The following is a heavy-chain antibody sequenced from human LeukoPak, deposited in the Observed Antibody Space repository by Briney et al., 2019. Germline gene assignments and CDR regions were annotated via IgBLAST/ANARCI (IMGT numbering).Heavy chain of an antibody. CDR2: ISSGAGDT. D-gene: IGHD1-26*01. V-gene: IGHV3-48*02. CDR3: ARSRSGNYFGY. CDR1: GFTFSAYS. J-gene: IGHJ4*02. Sequence: PGGSLRLSCAGPGFTFSAYSLNWVRQAPGKGREGGSYISSGAGDTYYADSVKGRFTISRDNAQNSLYLQMNGLRDEDTAVYHCARSRSGNYFGYWGQGTLVSVSS.